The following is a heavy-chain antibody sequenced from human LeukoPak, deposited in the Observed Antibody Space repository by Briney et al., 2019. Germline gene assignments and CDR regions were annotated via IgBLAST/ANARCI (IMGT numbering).Heavy chain of an antibody. D-gene: IGHD6-19*01. J-gene: IGHJ3*02. Sequence: SETLSLTCTVSGGSISSYYWSWIRQPPGKGLEWIGYIYYSGSTNYNPSLKSRVTMSVDTSKNQFSLKLSSVTAADTAVYYCARRSYIAVAGTKDNAFDIWGQGTMVTVSS. CDR2: IYYSGST. CDR3: ARRSYIAVAGTKDNAFDI. V-gene: IGHV4-59*08. CDR1: GGSISSYY.